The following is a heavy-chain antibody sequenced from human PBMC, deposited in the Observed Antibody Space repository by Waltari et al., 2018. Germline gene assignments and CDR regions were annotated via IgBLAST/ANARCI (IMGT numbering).Heavy chain of an antibody. CDR1: GFTFSGSA. CDR3: AKDLAPGWELLFDY. D-gene: IGHD3-10*01. V-gene: IGHV3-73*01. J-gene: IGHJ4*02. CDR2: IRSKANSYAT. Sequence: EVQLVESGGGLVQPGGSLKLSCAASGFTFSGSAMHWVRQASGKGLEWVGRIRSKANSYATAYAASVKGRFTISRDDSKNTAYLQMNSLKTEDTAVYYCAKDLAPGWELLFDYWGQGTLVTVSS.